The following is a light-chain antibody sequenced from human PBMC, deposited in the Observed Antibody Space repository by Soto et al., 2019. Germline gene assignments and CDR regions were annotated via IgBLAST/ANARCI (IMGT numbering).Light chain of an antibody. J-gene: IGLJ1*01. CDR1: SSDVGGYNY. CDR2: EVS. CDR3: SSYSGTNYHYV. Sequence: QSVLTQPPSASGSFGQSVTISCTGTSSDVGGYNYVSWYQQYPGKAPKLMIYEVSERPSWVPDRFSGSKSGNTASLTVSGLQADDEADYYCSSYSGTNYHYVFGTGTKVTVL. V-gene: IGLV2-8*01.